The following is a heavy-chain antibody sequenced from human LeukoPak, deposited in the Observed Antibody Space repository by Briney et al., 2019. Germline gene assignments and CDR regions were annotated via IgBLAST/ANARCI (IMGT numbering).Heavy chain of an antibody. V-gene: IGHV3-74*01. J-gene: IGHJ6*02. CDR1: GLSSSKYW. CDR2: IHSDGITT. Sequence: GESLRLSCEGTGLSSSKYWMHWVRQVPGKGPVWVARIHSDGITTHHADFVKGRFTVTRDHAKTTMYLQMNSLRAEDTALYYCARDEGHYGGMDVWGRGTTVIVSS. CDR3: ARDEGHYGGMDV.